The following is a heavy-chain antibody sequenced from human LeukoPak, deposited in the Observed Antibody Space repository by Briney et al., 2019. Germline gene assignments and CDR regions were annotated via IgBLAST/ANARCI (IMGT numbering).Heavy chain of an antibody. J-gene: IGHJ6*03. D-gene: IGHD3-10*02. V-gene: IGHV4-38-2*02. Sequence: SETLSLTCTVSGYSISSGYYWGWIRQPPGKGLEWIGSIYHSGSTYYNPSLKSRVTISVDTSKDQFSLKLSSVTAADTAVYYCARDVRGVSRSMDVWGKGTTVTVSS. CDR1: GYSISSGYY. CDR3: ARDVRGVSRSMDV. CDR2: IYHSGST.